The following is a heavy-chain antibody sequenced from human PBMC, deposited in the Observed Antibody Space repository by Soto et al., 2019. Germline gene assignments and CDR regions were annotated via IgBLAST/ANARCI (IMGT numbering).Heavy chain of an antibody. CDR1: GYTLTELS. J-gene: IGHJ4*02. CDR2: FDPEDGET. Sequence: GASVKVSCKVSGYTLTELSMHWVRQAPGKGLEWMGGFDPEDGETIYAQKFQGRVTMTEDTSTDTAYMELSSLRSEDTAVYYCATSMVRGVITRTTKFDYWGQGTLVTVSS. D-gene: IGHD3-10*01. V-gene: IGHV1-24*01. CDR3: ATSMVRGVITRTTKFDY.